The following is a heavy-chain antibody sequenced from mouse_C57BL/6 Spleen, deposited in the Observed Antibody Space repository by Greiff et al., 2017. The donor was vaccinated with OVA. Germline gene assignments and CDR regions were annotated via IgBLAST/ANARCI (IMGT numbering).Heavy chain of an antibody. CDR1: GFTFSDYG. J-gene: IGHJ4*01. V-gene: IGHV5-17*01. D-gene: IGHD2-1*01. CDR3: AIYYDYVAMDY. Sequence: EVMLVESGGGLVKPGGSLKLSCAASGFTFSDYGMHWVRQAPEKGLEWVAYISSGSSTIYYADTVKGRFTISRDNAKNTLFLQMTSLRSEDTAMYYCAIYYDYVAMDYWGQGTSVTVSS. CDR2: ISSGSSTI.